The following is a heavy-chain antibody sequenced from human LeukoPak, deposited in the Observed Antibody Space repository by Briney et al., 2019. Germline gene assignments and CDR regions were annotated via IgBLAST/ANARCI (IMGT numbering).Heavy chain of an antibody. J-gene: IGHJ6*02. CDR1: GFTFSSFG. D-gene: IGHD3-9*01. CDR2: IRYGGTNE. V-gene: IGHV3-30*02. Sequence: GGSLRLSCAASGFTFSSFGMHWVRQAPGKGLEWVAFIRYGGTNECYADSVKGRFTISRDNSKNTLSLLMNGLRVEDTAVYYCARDQHYDVLTAFGLDVWGQGTTVTVSS. CDR3: ARDQHYDVLTAFGLDV.